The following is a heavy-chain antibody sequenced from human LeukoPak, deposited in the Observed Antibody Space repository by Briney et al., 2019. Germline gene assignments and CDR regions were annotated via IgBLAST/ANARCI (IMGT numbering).Heavy chain of an antibody. V-gene: IGHV4-39*01. CDR3: ASTYYDILTPSYYFDF. D-gene: IGHD3-9*01. CDR1: GGSISSGSYS. Sequence: PSETLSLTCTVTGGSISSGSYSSGWIRQPPGKGLEWIGSMHYNERTYSSPSLKSRVTISVDTSKNQFSLNLSSVTAADTAVFYCASTYYDILTPSYYFDFWGRGTLVTVSS. CDR2: MHYNERT. J-gene: IGHJ4*02.